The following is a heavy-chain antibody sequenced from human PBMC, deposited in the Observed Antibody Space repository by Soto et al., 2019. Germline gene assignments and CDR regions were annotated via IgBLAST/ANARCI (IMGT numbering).Heavy chain of an antibody. D-gene: IGHD3-10*01. Sequence: EVQLVESGGGLIQPGGSLRLSCAVSGFTVSNNYMSWVRQAPGKGLEGVSVIYSGGYTAYGDSVKGRFTISRDNSKNTIFLKMNTLGAGHRGGFFWGAPPGGGGYWGQGTLVTVSS. J-gene: IGHJ4*02. CDR3: GAPPGGGGY. CDR2: IYSGGYT. CDR1: GFTVSNNY. V-gene: IGHV3-53*01.